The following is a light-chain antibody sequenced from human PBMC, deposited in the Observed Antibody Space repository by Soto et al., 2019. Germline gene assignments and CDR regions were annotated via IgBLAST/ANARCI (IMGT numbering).Light chain of an antibody. CDR3: QQFYSYPALT. J-gene: IGKJ4*01. Sequence: AIQLTQSPSSLSASVGDRVTITCRASQGIRSALAWYQQKPGKPPKLLIYDASSLKSGVPSRFSGSGSGTDFTLTISSLQPEDFATYYCQQFYSYPALTFGGGTTVEIK. CDR2: DAS. V-gene: IGKV1-13*02. CDR1: QGIRSA.